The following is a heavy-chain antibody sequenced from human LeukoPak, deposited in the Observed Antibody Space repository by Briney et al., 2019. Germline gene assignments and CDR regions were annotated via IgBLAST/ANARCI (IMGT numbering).Heavy chain of an antibody. CDR3: ARDSRGYSYGH. CDR1: GFTFSSYA. J-gene: IGHJ4*02. CDR2: ISYDGSNK. D-gene: IGHD5-18*01. V-gene: IGHV3-30-3*01. Sequence: GGSLRLSCAASGFTFSSYAMHWVRQAPGKGLEWVAVISYDGSNKYYADSVKGRFTISRDNSKNTLYLQMNSLRAEDTAVYYCARDSRGYSYGHGGQGTLVTVSS.